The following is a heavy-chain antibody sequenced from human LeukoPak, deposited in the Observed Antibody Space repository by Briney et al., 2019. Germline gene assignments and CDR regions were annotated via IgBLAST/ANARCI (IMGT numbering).Heavy chain of an antibody. CDR1: GFTFSTYG. Sequence: PGGTLRLSCAASGFTFSTYGMSWVRQAPGKGLEWVSAISGSSDSTYYADSVKGRFTISRDNSKNTLYLQMNSLRAEDTAVYYCASLAYFDWLLTDWGQGTLVTVSS. CDR2: ISGSSDST. CDR3: ASLAYFDWLLTD. V-gene: IGHV3-23*01. D-gene: IGHD3-9*01. J-gene: IGHJ4*02.